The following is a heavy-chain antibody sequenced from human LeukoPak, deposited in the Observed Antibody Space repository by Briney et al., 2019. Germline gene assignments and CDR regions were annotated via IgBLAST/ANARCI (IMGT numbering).Heavy chain of an antibody. V-gene: IGHV4-39*07. Sequence: PSETLSLTCSVSGDSISTSGYYWSWIRQPPGKGLEWIGEINHSGSTNYNPSLKSRVTISVDTSKNQFSLKLSSVTAADTAVYYCARRPMVRAPRGPDWFDPWGQGTLVTVSS. J-gene: IGHJ5*02. CDR1: GDSISTSGYY. CDR2: INHSGST. D-gene: IGHD3-10*01. CDR3: ARRPMVRAPRGPDWFDP.